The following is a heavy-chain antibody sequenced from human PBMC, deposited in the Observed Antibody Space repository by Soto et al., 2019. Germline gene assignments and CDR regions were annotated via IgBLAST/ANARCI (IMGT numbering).Heavy chain of an antibody. CDR1: GYTFTSYD. D-gene: IGHD3-9*01. J-gene: IGHJ4*02. Sequence: ASVKVSCKASGYTFTSYDINWVRQATGQGLEWMGWMNPNSGNTGYAQKFQGRVTMTRNTSISTAYMELSSLRSEDTAVYYCARGLMGDVLRYFDWENTELWGQGTLVTVSS. CDR3: ARGLMGDVLRYFDWENTEL. CDR2: MNPNSGNT. V-gene: IGHV1-8*01.